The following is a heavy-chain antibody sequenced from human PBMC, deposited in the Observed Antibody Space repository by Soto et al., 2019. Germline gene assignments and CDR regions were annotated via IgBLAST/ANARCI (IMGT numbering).Heavy chain of an antibody. CDR1: GFMFDSYA. V-gene: IGHV3-48*02. D-gene: IGHD3-10*01. J-gene: IGHJ4*02. CDR3: TKSADSAGWGVDF. Sequence: EVQLVESGGGLVQPGGSLRLSRVASGFMFDSYAMNWVRQAPGKGLEWVSYISPGGDRIYYAESLKGRITTSRDNARNSLALQMNSLGDEDTSVYYCTKSADSAGWGVDFWGQGTLVTVSS. CDR2: ISPGGDRI.